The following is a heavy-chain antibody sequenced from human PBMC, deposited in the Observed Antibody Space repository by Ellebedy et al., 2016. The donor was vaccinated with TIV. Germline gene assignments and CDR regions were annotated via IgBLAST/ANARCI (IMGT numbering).Heavy chain of an antibody. CDR3: TTDGRITMVRGVKY. CDR2: ISGSGGST. Sequence: GESLKISXAASGFTFSSYSMNWVRQAPGKGLEWVSAISGSGGSTYYADSVKGRFTISRDNSKNTLYLQMNSLRAEDTAVYYCTTDGRITMVRGVKYWGQGTLVTVSS. J-gene: IGHJ4*02. CDR1: GFTFSSYS. V-gene: IGHV3-23*01. D-gene: IGHD3-10*01.